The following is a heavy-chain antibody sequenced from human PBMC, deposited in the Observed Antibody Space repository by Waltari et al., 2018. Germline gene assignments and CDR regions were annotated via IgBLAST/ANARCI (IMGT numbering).Heavy chain of an antibody. V-gene: IGHV1-3*01. J-gene: IGHJ3*02. D-gene: IGHD3-3*01. Sequence: QVQLVQSGAEVKKPGASVKVSCKASGYTFTSYAMHWVRQAPGQRLEWMGWINAGNGNTKYSQKCQGRVTITRDTSASTAYMELSSLRAEDTAVYYCAKDNSITIFEVEDPVAFDIWGQGTMVTVSS. CDR3: AKDNSITIFEVEDPVAFDI. CDR2: INAGNGNT. CDR1: GYTFTSYA.